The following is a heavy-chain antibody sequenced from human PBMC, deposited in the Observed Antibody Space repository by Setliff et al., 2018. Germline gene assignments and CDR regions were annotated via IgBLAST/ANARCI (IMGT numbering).Heavy chain of an antibody. D-gene: IGHD3-3*01. Sequence: ASVKVSCKASDYAFVSYGLSWMRQAPGQGLEWLGWISAYTGKADYAHNFQDRLTMTTDTSTNTAYMELRSLTSDDTAVYFCARAPRLEWILPTFDYWGQGTPVTVS. J-gene: IGHJ4*02. CDR1: DYAFVSYG. V-gene: IGHV1-18*01. CDR2: ISAYTGKA. CDR3: ARAPRLEWILPTFDY.